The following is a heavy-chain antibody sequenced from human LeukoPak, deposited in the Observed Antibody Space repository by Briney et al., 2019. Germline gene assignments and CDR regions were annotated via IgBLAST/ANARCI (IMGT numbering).Heavy chain of an antibody. J-gene: IGHJ4*02. CDR1: GYSFTDYY. CDR3: ARDHDGIYGGNLGYFDF. V-gene: IGHV1-2*02. CDR2: INPNSGGT. Sequence: ASVKVSCKASGYSFTDYYMHWVRQAPGQGLEWMGWINPNSGGTHFPQKFQGRVTMTRDTSISTVYMEVRRLRSDDTAVYYCARDHDGIYGGNLGYFDFWGQGTLVTVSS. D-gene: IGHD4-23*01.